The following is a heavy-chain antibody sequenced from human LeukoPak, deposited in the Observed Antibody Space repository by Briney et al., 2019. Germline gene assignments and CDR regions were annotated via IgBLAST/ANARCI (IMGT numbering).Heavy chain of an antibody. CDR2: IYYSGST. J-gene: IGHJ4*02. V-gene: IGHV4-30-4*08. CDR3: ARHSGIAAAPFDY. D-gene: IGHD6-13*01. CDR1: GGSISSGDYY. Sequence: PSETLSLTCTVSGGSISSGDYYWSWIRQPPGKGLEWIGYIYYSGSTYYNPSLKSRVTISVDTSKNQFSLKLSSVTAADTAVYYCARHSGIAAAPFDYWGQGTLVTVSS.